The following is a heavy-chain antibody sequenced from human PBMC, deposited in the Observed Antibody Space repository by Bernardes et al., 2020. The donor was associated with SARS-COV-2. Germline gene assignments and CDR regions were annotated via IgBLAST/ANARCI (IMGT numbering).Heavy chain of an antibody. CDR1: GFTFSSYT. V-gene: IGHV3-21*06. J-gene: IGHJ4*02. CDR2: ISTSSSYI. Sequence: GGSLRLSCAASGFTFSSYTMNWVRQAPGKGLEWISSISTSSSYISYSDSVRGRFTISRDNAKNSVSLQMNSLRAEDTAVYYCARVDFSNLHYFDYWGQGTPVTVSS. CDR3: ARVDFSNLHYFDY. D-gene: IGHD4-4*01.